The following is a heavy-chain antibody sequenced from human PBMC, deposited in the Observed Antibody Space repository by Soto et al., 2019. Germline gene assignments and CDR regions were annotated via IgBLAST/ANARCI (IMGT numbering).Heavy chain of an antibody. V-gene: IGHV1-8*01. CDR3: ATSIFLDFISTSCYRAYSFDY. Sequence: ASVKVSCKASGYTFTSYDINWVRQATGQGLEWMGWMNPNSGNTGYAQKFQGRVTMTTDTSTSTAYMELRSLRSDDTAVYYCATSIFLDFISTSCYRAYSFDYWGPGILVTVSS. J-gene: IGHJ4*02. CDR1: GYTFTSYD. CDR2: MNPNSGNT. D-gene: IGHD2-2*01.